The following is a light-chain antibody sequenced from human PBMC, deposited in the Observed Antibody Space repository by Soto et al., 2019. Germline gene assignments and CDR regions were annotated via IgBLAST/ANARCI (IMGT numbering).Light chain of an antibody. CDR1: QGISSW. CDR3: QQYDHPPYT. Sequence: DIQMTQSPSSVSASVRDRVTSTCRASQGISSWLAWYQQKPGKAPKLLIYAASSLQSGVPSRFSGSGSGTDFSLTVVSLHPEDTATDYCQQYDHPPYTFGQGTKLEIK. CDR2: AAS. V-gene: IGKV1-12*01. J-gene: IGKJ2*01.